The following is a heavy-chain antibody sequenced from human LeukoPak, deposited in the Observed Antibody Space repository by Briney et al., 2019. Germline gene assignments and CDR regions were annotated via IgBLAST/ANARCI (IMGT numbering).Heavy chain of an antibody. CDR2: IYYSGST. J-gene: IGHJ6*02. D-gene: IGHD4-17*01. V-gene: IGHV4-59*01. CDR1: GGSISSYY. Sequence: PSETLSLTCTVSGGSISSYYWSWIRQPPGKGLEWIGYIYYSGSTNYNPSLKSRVTISVGTSKNQFSLKLSSVTAADTAVYYCARDLHGDYNYYYYGMDVWGQGTTVTVSS. CDR3: ARDLHGDYNYYYYGMDV.